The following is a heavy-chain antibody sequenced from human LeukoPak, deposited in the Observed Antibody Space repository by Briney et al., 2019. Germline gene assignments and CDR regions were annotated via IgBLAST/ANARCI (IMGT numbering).Heavy chain of an antibody. D-gene: IGHD3-22*01. V-gene: IGHV4-34*01. J-gene: IGHJ4*02. CDR2: INHSGST. CDR1: GGSFSGYY. CDR3: ARVGYYDSSGYYQKKKYYFDY. Sequence: SETLSLTCAVYGGSFSGYYWSWIRQPPGKGLEWIGEINHSGSTNYNPSLKSRATISVDTSKNQFSLKLSSVTAADTAVYYCARVGYYDSSGYYQKKKYYFDYWGQGTLVTVSS.